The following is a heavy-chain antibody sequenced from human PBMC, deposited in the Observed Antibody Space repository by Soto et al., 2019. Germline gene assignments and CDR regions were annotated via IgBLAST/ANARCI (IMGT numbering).Heavy chain of an antibody. V-gene: IGHV3-11*01. Sequence: QVQLVESGGDLVKPGGSLRLSCAASGYTFSDYYMSWIRQAPGKGLEWISYIDTSGTKIYYADSVKGRFTITRDNAKXXXXXXXXXXXXXXXXXXXXXXXXXXXXXYLSPVDYWGQGTLVTVSS. J-gene: IGHJ4*02. CDR3: XXXXXXXXXYLSPVDY. CDR2: IDTSGTKI. CDR1: GYTFSDYY.